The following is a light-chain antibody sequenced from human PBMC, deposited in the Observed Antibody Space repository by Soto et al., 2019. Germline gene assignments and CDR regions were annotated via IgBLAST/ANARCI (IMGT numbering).Light chain of an antibody. J-gene: IGLJ1*01. CDR1: SSDVGGYNH. CDR2: EVS. Sequence: QSVLTQPASVSGSPGQSITISCTGTSSDVGGYNHVSWYQHHPGKAPKLIVSEVSHRPSGVSNRFSGSKSGNTASLTISGLQSEDEADYYCISYTSDDVRYVFGTGTKVTVL. V-gene: IGLV2-14*01. CDR3: ISYTSDDVRYV.